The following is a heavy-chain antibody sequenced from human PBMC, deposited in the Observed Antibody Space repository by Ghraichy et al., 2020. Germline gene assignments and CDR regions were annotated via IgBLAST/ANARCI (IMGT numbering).Heavy chain of an antibody. CDR2: ISYDGSNK. Sequence: GGSLRLSCAASGFTFSSYAMHWVRQAPGKGLEWVAVISYDGSNKYYADSVKGRFTISRDNSKNTLYLQMNSLRAEDTAVYYCARDLGPKYYDILTGYYGYFDYWGQGTLVTVSS. D-gene: IGHD3-9*01. CDR1: GFTFSSYA. J-gene: IGHJ4*02. V-gene: IGHV3-30*04. CDR3: ARDLGPKYYDILTGYYGYFDY.